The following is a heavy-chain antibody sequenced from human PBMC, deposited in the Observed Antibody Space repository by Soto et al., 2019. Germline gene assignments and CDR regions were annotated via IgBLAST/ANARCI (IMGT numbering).Heavy chain of an antibody. D-gene: IGHD4-17*01. CDR1: GGSISSGGYY. CDR2: IYYSGST. CDR3: AREVHGDYVGYYYYYYMDV. Sequence: SETLSLTCTVSGGSISSGGYYWSWIRQHPGKGLEWIGYIYYSGSTYYNPSLKSRVTISVDTSKNQFSLKLSSVTAADTAVYYCAREVHGDYVGYYYYYYMDVWGKGTTVTVSS. V-gene: IGHV4-31*03. J-gene: IGHJ6*03.